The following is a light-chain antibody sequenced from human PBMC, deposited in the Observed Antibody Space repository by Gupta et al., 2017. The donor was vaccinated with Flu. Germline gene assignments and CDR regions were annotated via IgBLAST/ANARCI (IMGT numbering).Light chain of an antibody. J-gene: IGKJ1*01. CDR1: QNIYKNY. CDR2: GAS. V-gene: IGKV3-20*01. CDR3: QQYGNSPWT. Sequence: EIVLTQSPGTLSLSPGERATLFCRASQNIYKNYLAWYQQKPGQAPRLLIYGASSRTTGVPDRFSGSGSGTDFTLTISRLEPEDFAVYYCQQYGNSPWTFGRGTKVEIK.